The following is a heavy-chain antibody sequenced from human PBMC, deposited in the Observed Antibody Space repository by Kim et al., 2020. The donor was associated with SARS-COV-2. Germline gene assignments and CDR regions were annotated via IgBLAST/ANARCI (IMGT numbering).Heavy chain of an antibody. V-gene: IGHV1-69*04. J-gene: IGHJ4*02. Sequence: SVKVSCKASGGTFSSYAISWVRQAPGQGLEWMGRIIPILGIANYAQKFQGRVTITADKSTHTAYMELSSLRSEDKAVYYFARDPADYIVPFDSWGQGTLVPVSS. CDR3: ARDPADYIVPFDS. D-gene: IGHD4-4*01. CDR1: GGTFSSYA. CDR2: IIPILGIA.